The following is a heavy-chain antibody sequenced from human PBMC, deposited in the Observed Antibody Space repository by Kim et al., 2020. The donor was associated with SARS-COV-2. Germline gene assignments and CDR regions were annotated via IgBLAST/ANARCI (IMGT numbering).Heavy chain of an antibody. D-gene: IGHD6-19*01. CDR2: IYSGGST. CDR1: GFTVSSNY. J-gene: IGHJ4*02. CDR3: ARLPLNPRIAVAGLRYYFDY. V-gene: IGHV3-66*02. Sequence: GGSLRLSCAASGFTVSSNYMSWVRQAPGKGLEWVSVIYSGGSTYYADSVKGRFTISRDNSKNTLYLQMNSLRAEDTAVYYCARLPLNPRIAVAGLRYYFDYWGQGTLVTVSS.